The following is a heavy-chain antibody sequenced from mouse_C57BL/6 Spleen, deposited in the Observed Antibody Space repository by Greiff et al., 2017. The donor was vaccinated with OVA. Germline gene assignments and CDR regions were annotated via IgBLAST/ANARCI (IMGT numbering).Heavy chain of an antibody. CDR2: IYPGSGST. CDR1: GYTFTSYW. J-gene: IGHJ3*01. Sequence: QVQLQQPGAELVKPGASVKMSCKASGYTFTSYWITWVKQRPGQGLEWIGDIYPGSGSTNYNEKFKSKATLTVATSSSTAYMQRSSLTSEDSAVYYCARSGYYGSSFAYWGQGTLVTVSA. D-gene: IGHD1-1*01. V-gene: IGHV1-55*01. CDR3: ARSGYYGSSFAY.